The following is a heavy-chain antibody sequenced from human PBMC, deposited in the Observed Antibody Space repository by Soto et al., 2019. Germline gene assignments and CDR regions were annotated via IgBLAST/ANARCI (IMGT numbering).Heavy chain of an antibody. CDR2: IIPIFGTA. J-gene: IGHJ5*02. Sequence: SVKVSCKASGGTFSSYAISWVRQAPGQGLEWMGGIIPIFGTANYAQKFQGRVTITADKSTSTAYMELSSLRSEDTAVYYGARGIDWLSNWFDPWGQGTLVTVSS. CDR3: ARGIDWLSNWFDP. D-gene: IGHD3-9*01. CDR1: GGTFSSYA. V-gene: IGHV1-69*06.